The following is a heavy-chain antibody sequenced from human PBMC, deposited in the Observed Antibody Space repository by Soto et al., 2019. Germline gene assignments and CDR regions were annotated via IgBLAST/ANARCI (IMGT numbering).Heavy chain of an antibody. V-gene: IGHV3-74*01. Sequence: GGSLRLSCAASGLTFNRCWMHWVRHAPGKGLVWVSHINTDGSNTNYAGSVKGRFTISRDNAKSTLFLQMNSLRDEDTAVYYCAREFCSGGNCYTYYFDPWGQGIPVTVSS. CDR2: INTDGSNT. J-gene: IGHJ5*02. D-gene: IGHD2-15*01. CDR3: AREFCSGGNCYTYYFDP. CDR1: GLTFNRCW.